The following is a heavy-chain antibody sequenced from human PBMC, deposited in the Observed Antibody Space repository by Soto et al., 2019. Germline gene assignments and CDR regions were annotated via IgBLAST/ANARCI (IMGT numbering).Heavy chain of an antibody. CDR2: ISYDGSNK. V-gene: IGHV3-30*18. CDR3: AKEKVRGVNPPYAFDI. D-gene: IGHD3-10*01. Sequence: QVQLVESGGGVVQPGRSLRLSCAASGFTFSSYGMHWVRQAPGKGLEWVAVISYDGSNKYYADSVKGRFTISRDNSKNTLYLQMNSLRAEDTAVYYCAKEKVRGVNPPYAFDIWGQGTMVTVSS. J-gene: IGHJ3*02. CDR1: GFTFSSYG.